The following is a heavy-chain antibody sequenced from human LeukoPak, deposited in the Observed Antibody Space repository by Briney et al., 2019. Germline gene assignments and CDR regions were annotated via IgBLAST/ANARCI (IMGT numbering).Heavy chain of an antibody. J-gene: IGHJ4*02. Sequence: SETLSLTCTVSGGSISSSSYYWGWIRQPPGKGLEWIGSIYYSGSTYYNPSLKSRVTISVDTSKNQFSLKLSSVTAADTAVYYRARHEGSNMWFGDRSPSPKFDYWGQGTLVTVSS. CDR3: ARHEGSNMWFGDRSPSPKFDY. CDR1: GGSISSSSYY. CDR2: IYYSGST. V-gene: IGHV4-39*01. D-gene: IGHD3-10*01.